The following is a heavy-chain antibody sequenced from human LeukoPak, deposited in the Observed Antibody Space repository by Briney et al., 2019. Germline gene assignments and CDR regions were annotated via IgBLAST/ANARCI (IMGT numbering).Heavy chain of an antibody. CDR2: IKQDGSEK. CDR3: ATSRTSDY. J-gene: IGHJ4*02. Sequence: PGGSLRLSCAASGFTFSNYWMSWVRQAPGKGLEWVANIKQDGSEKYYVDSVKGRFSISRDNAKNSLYLQMNSLRAADTAVYYCATSRTSDYWGQGTLVTVSS. D-gene: IGHD1-14*01. V-gene: IGHV3-7*03. CDR1: GFTFSNYW.